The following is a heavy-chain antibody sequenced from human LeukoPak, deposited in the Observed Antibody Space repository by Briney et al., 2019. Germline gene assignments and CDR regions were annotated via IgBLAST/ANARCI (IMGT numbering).Heavy chain of an antibody. D-gene: IGHD6-13*01. V-gene: IGHV4-59*01. CDR2: IYYSGST. J-gene: IGHJ3*01. CDR3: ASGGAGIAAAP. Sequence: SETLSLTCTVSGGSISTYYWSWIRQPPGEGLGWIGYIYYSGSTNYHPSLKSRVTMSVDTSKNQFSLKLTSVTAADTAVYYCASGGAGIAAAPWGQGTMVTVSS. CDR1: GGSISTYY.